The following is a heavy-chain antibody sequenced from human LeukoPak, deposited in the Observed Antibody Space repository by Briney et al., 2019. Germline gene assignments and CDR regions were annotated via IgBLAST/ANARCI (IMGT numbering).Heavy chain of an antibody. CDR1: GCTFTSYY. J-gene: IGHJ4*02. V-gene: IGHV1-69*04. D-gene: IGHD4-23*01. CDR3: ARENGGNLIFDY. CDR2: IIPILGIA. Sequence: GASVKVSCKASGCTFTSYYMHWVRQAPGQGLEWMGRIIPILGIANYAQKFQGRVTITADKSTSTAYMELSSLRSEDTAVYYCARENGGNLIFDYWGQGTLVTLSS.